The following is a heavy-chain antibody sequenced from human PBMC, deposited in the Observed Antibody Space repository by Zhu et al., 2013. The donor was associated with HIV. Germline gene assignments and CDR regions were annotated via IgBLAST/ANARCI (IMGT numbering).Heavy chain of an antibody. V-gene: IGHV1-69*01. J-gene: IGHJ3*02. Sequence: QVQLMQSGAEVQKPGSSVKVSCMTSGGIYSSYSSYNIVWVRQAPGQGLEWVGGIIPVFGRPHYAQKFQDRVTITADESTSTAYLELSSLRSEDTAVYHCARGAHEVYPYVFEIWGQGTMVTVSS. CDR2: IIPVFGRP. CDR3: ARGAHEVYPYVFEI. CDR1: GGIYSSYSSYN.